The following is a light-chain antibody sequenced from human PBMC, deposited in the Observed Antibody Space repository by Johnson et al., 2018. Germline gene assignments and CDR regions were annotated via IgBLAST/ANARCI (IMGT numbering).Light chain of an antibody. J-gene: IGLJ1*01. CDR1: SSNIGNNY. CDR3: GTWDSSLSAGNV. V-gene: IGLV1-51*02. CDR2: ENN. Sequence: QSVLTQPPSVSAAPGQKVTISCSGSSSNIGNNYLSWYRQLPGTAPKLLIYENNKRPSGIPDRFSGSKSGTSATLGITGLQTGDEADYYCGTWDSSLSAGNVFGTGTKVTVL.